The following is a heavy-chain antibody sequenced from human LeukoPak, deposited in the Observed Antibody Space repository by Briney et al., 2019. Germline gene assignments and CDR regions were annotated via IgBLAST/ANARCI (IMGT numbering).Heavy chain of an antibody. J-gene: IGHJ4*02. Sequence: GVLRLSCAASGFTFSSYSMNWVRQAPGKGLEWVSSISSSSSYIYYADSVKGRFTISRDNAKNSLYLQMNSLRAEDTAVYYCARDLSVGNCGSTSCLFDYWGQGTLVTVSS. V-gene: IGHV3-21*01. D-gene: IGHD2-2*01. CDR1: GFTFSSYS. CDR2: ISSSSSYI. CDR3: ARDLSVGNCGSTSCLFDY.